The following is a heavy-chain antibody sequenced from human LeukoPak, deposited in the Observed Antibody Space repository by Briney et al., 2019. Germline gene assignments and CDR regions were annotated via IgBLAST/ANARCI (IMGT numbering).Heavy chain of an antibody. CDR3: ASEIGMYYFDY. D-gene: IGHD2/OR15-2a*01. V-gene: IGHV4-4*07. J-gene: IGHJ4*02. Sequence: SETLSLTCTVSGGSISSYYWSWIRQPAGKGLEWIGRIYTSGSITYNPSLKSRVSMSVDTSKNQFSLKLSSVTAADTAVYYCASEIGMYYFDYWGQGTLVTVPS. CDR1: GGSISSYY. CDR2: IYTSGSI.